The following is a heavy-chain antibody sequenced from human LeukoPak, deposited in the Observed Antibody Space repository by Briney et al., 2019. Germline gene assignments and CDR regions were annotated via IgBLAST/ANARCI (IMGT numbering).Heavy chain of an antibody. CDR3: ARGHDILTMYGFGY. J-gene: IGHJ4*02. D-gene: IGHD3-9*01. Sequence: SETLSLTCTVSGGSISSSSYYWGWIRQPPGKGLEWIGSIYYSGSTYYNPSLKSRVTISVDTSKNQFSLKLGSVTAADTAVYYCARGHDILTMYGFGYWGQGTLVTVSS. V-gene: IGHV4-39*07. CDR2: IYYSGST. CDR1: GGSISSSSYY.